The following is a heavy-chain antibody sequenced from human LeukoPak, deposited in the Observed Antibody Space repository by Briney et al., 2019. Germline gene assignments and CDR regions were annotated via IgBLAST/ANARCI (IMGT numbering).Heavy chain of an antibody. CDR2: VFNGGST. Sequence: KPSETLSLTCSVSGSSINSHYWSWIRQSPGKGLEGIGYVFNGGSTNYNPSLKSRVTMSLDTSRDQFSLRLSSVTAADTAIYYCASRPADSTWYGVFDYWSQGTLVTVSS. CDR1: GSSINSHY. CDR3: ASRPADSTWYGVFDY. V-gene: IGHV4-59*11. D-gene: IGHD6-13*01. J-gene: IGHJ4*02.